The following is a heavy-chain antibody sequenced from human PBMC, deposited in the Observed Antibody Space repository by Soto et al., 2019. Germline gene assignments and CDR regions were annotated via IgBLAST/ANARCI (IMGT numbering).Heavy chain of an antibody. CDR2: ITASGATT. V-gene: IGHV3-23*01. D-gene: IGHD1-26*01. CDR3: AKDRGSGSGYYDDS. CDR1: QFNFSNHA. J-gene: IGHJ4*02. Sequence: VQLLESGGGLIQPGGSLRLSCAASQFNFSNHAMAWVRQAPGKGLEWVSHITASGATTYYADSVKGRFTISRDNSKNTMYLQMSAQSAEDTAIYFCAKDRGSGSGYYDDSWGQGILVTVSS.